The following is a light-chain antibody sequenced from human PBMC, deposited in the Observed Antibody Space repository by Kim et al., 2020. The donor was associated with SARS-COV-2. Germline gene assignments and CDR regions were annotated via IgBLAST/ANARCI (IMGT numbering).Light chain of an antibody. CDR1: SGYSHYT. J-gene: IGLJ3*02. CDR3: GADHGSGNDFLWV. CDR2: VDTGGIVA. Sequence: CTLGSGYSHYTVDGYQQKPGKGPRLVMRVDTGGIVASKGDGIPNRFSDLGSGLNRYLTIKNIQEEDEGDYRCGADHGSGNDFLWVFGGGTKVTVL. V-gene: IGLV9-49*01.